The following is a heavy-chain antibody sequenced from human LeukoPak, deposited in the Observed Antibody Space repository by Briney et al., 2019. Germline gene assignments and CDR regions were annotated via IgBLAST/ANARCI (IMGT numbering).Heavy chain of an antibody. CDR2: ISGSGGST. CDR3: AKDPGSSTY. J-gene: IGHJ4*02. Sequence: GRSLRLSCAASGFTFSSYAMSWVRQAPGKGLEWVSAISGSGGSTYYADSVMGRFTISRDNSKNTPYLQMNSLRAEDTAVYYCAKDPGSSTYWGQGTLVTVSS. V-gene: IGHV3-23*01. D-gene: IGHD2-2*01. CDR1: GFTFSSYA.